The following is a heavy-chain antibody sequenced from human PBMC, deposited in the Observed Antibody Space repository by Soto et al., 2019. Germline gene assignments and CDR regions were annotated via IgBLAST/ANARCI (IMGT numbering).Heavy chain of an antibody. CDR2: ISYDGGNE. CDR1: GFTCSSYG. D-gene: IGHD1-26*01. CDR3: AKDRYSGTYPTDFDY. J-gene: IGHJ4*02. Sequence: GGSLRLSCAGSGFTCSSYGIHWVHQAPGKGLEWVALISYDGGNEKYTESVKDRFTISRDDSHNVAYLQMSSLRTEDTATYYCAKDRYSGTYPTDFDYWGQASLVT. V-gene: IGHV3-30*18.